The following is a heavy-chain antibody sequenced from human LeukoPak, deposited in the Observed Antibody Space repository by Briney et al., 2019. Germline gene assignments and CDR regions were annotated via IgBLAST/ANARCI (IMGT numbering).Heavy chain of an antibody. V-gene: IGHV4-59*12. CDR2: IYYSGSS. D-gene: IGHD2-15*01. J-gene: IGHJ3*02. CDR1: GGSISSYY. Sequence: SETLSLTCTVSGGSISSYYWSWIRQPPGKGLEWIGYIYYSGSSYYNPSLKSRVTISVDTSKNQFSLKLSSVTAADTAVYYCARAGCSGGSCYESRGAFDIWGQGTMVTVSS. CDR3: ARAGCSGGSCYESRGAFDI.